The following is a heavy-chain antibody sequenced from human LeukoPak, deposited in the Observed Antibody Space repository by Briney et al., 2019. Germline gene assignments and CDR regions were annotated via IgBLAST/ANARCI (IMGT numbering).Heavy chain of an antibody. J-gene: IGHJ3*02. Sequence: GGSLRLSCAASGFTVSSNYMSWVRQAPGKGLEWVSGIYSGGRGTTYSADSVKGRFTISRDNSKNTVYLQMNSLRAEDTAVYYCARDPASSGLAAFEIWGQGTMVTVSS. CDR1: GFTVSSNY. V-gene: IGHV3-53*01. D-gene: IGHD3-16*01. CDR2: IYSGGRGTT. CDR3: ARDPASSGLAAFEI.